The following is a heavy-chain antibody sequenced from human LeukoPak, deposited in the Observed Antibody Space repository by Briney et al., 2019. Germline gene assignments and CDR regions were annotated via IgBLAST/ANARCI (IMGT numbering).Heavy chain of an antibody. CDR3: ARRVGVWGSHRFTFDY. J-gene: IGHJ4*02. D-gene: IGHD3-16*02. CDR1: GGSFSGYY. CDR2: INHSGST. Sequence: SDTLSLTCAVCGGSFSGYYWSWIRQPPGKGLEWIGEINHSGSTNYNPSLKSRVTISVDTSKNQFSLKLSSVTAADTAVYYCARRVGVWGSHRFTFDYWGQGTLVTVSS. V-gene: IGHV4-34*01.